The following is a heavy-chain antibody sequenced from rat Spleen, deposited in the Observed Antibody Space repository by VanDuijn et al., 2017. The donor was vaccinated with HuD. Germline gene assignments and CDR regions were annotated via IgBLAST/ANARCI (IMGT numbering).Heavy chain of an antibody. CDR2: VWYDGDT. CDR3: TRDGYSSYGIMDA. Sequence: QVQLKESGPGLVQPSETLSLTCTVSGFSLTSYSVSWVRQPSGKGPEWMGRVWYDGDTAYNSVFKSRLSNTRDTSKNQVFLKMNRLQTDDTGTYYCTRDGYSSYGIMDAWGQGASVTVSS. CDR1: GFSLTSYS. J-gene: IGHJ4*01. D-gene: IGHD1-2*01. V-gene: IGHV2-63*01.